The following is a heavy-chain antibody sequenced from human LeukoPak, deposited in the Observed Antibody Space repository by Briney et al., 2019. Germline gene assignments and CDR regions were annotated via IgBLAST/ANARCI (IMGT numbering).Heavy chain of an antibody. Sequence: SETLSLTCAVSGYSISSGYYWGWIRQPPGKGLEWIGSIYHSGSTYYNPSLKSRVTISVDTSKNQFSLKLSSVTAADTAVYYCGRSSMITVYYWGQGTLVTVSS. D-gene: IGHD4-11*01. CDR2: IYHSGST. J-gene: IGHJ4*02. V-gene: IGHV4-38-2*01. CDR1: GYSISSGYY. CDR3: GRSSMITVYY.